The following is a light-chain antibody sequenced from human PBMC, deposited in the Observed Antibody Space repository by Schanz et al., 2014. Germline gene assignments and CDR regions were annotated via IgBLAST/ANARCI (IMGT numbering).Light chain of an antibody. Sequence: QSALTQPRSVSGSPGQSVTISCTGTSSDVGGYNYVSWYQQHPGKAPKLMIYDVSKRPSGVSNRFSGSKSGNTASLTISGLQAEDEADYYCCSYAGSNNLVFGGGTKVTVL. J-gene: IGLJ3*02. CDR2: DVS. V-gene: IGLV2-11*01. CDR3: CSYAGSNNLV. CDR1: SSDVGGYNY.